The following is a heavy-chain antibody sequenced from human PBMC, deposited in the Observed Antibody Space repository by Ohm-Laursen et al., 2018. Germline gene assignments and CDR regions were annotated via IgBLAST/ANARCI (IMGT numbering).Heavy chain of an antibody. CDR2: ISDSGGDT. CDR1: GLTVSSGF. Sequence: SLRLSCAASGLTVSSGFFDWVRQAPGEGLEWVSSISDSGGDTYYADSVKGRFTISRDNSKNTLYLQMNSLRADDTAVYYCANHRSATWVHKRFDYWGQGTLVTVSS. V-gene: IGHV3-23*01. CDR3: ANHRSATWVHKRFDY. J-gene: IGHJ4*02. D-gene: IGHD5-24*01.